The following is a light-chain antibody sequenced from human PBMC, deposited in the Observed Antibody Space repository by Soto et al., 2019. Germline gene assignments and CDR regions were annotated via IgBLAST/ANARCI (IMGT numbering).Light chain of an antibody. J-gene: IGKJ5*01. CDR3: QQYGSSLSIT. V-gene: IGKV3-20*01. CDR2: GAS. Sequence: EIVLTPSPGTLSLSPGERATLSCRASQSVSSSYLAWYQQKPGQAPRLLIYGASSRATGIPDRFSGSGSGTDFTLTISRLEPEDFAVYYCQQYGSSLSITFGQGTRLEIK. CDR1: QSVSSSY.